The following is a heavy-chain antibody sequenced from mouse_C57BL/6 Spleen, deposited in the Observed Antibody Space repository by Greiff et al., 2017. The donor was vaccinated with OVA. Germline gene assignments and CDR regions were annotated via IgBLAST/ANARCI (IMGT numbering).Heavy chain of an antibody. CDR1: GFNIKDDY. V-gene: IGHV14-4*01. Sequence: VQLKESGAELVRPGASVKLSCTASGFNIKDDYMHWVKQRPEQGLEWIGWIDPENGDTEYASKFQGKATITADTSSNTAYLQLSSLTSEDTAVYYCTTAGSFFYFDYWGQGTTLTVSS. D-gene: IGHD1-1*02. CDR2: IDPENGDT. J-gene: IGHJ2*01. CDR3: TTAGSFFYFDY.